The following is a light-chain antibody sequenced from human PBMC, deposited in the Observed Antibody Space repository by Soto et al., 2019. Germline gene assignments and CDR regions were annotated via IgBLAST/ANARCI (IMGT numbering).Light chain of an antibody. Sequence: QSVLTQPASVSGSPGQSITISCTGTSSDVGSYNFVSWYQQHPGKAPKLMIYDVTNRPSGVSSRFSGSKSGNTASLAISGLQDEDEADYHCSSYTGSNTLVFGGGTKLTVL. CDR1: SSDVGSYNF. CDR2: DVT. CDR3: SSYTGSNTLV. J-gene: IGLJ2*01. V-gene: IGLV2-14*03.